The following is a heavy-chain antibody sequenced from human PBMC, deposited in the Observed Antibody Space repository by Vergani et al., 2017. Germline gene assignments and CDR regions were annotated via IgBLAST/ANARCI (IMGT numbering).Heavy chain of an antibody. CDR1: DSSIMTNPY. V-gene: IGHV4-38-2*01. Sequence: QVQLQESGPGLVKPSETLTLTCDVSDSSIMTNPYWGWFRQSPGKGLEWLGWIHQSGDTHYNSSLKSGVSNSIVSSSKFSMSLTAVTAADTAIYYCARHRGSGGFFPSSYFYGMDVWGHGTKVTVSS. CDR2: IHQSGDT. J-gene: IGHJ6*01. CDR3: ARHRGSGGFFPSSYFYGMDV. D-gene: IGHD3-10*01.